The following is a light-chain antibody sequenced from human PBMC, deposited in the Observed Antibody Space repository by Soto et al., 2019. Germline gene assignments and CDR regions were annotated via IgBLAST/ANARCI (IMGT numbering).Light chain of an antibody. V-gene: IGKV1-39*01. CDR2: AAS. Sequence: IRMTQPPSSLSASVGDRDPITCRASQSISIYLNWYQQKPGKAPKVLIYAASSLQSGVPPRFSGSGSGTDFTLAISSLQPEDSAVYYCQQFDDSVTFGQGTHWRL. CDR1: QSISIY. J-gene: IGKJ5*01. CDR3: QQFDDSVT.